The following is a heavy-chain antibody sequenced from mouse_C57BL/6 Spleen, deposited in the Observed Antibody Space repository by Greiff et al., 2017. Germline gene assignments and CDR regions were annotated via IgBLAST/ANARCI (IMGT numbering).Heavy chain of an antibody. CDR3: ATNYYGSTWFAY. CDR1: GYTFTSYW. V-gene: IGHV1-64*01. J-gene: IGHJ3*01. Sequence: QVQLQQPGAELVKPGASVKLSCKASGYTFTSYWMHWVKQRPGQGLEWIGMIHPNSGSTNYNEKFKSKATLTVDKSSSTAYMQLSSLTSEDSAVYYCATNYYGSTWFAYGGQGTLVTVSA. D-gene: IGHD1-1*01. CDR2: IHPNSGST.